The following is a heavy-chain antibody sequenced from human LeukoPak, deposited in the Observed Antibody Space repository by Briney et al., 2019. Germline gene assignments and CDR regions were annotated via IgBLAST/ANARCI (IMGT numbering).Heavy chain of an antibody. Sequence: GGSLRLSCAASGFTFSSYAMHWVRQAPGKGLEWVAVISYDGSNKYYADSVKGRFTISRDNSKNTLYLQMNSLRAEDTAVYYCAKMAHARHYFDYWGQGTLVTVSS. CDR3: AKMAHARHYFDY. CDR1: GFTFSSYA. J-gene: IGHJ4*02. V-gene: IGHV3-30-3*02. CDR2: ISYDGSNK. D-gene: IGHD5-24*01.